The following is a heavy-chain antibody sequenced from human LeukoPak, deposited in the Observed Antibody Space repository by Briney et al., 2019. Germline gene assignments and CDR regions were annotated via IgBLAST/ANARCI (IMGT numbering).Heavy chain of an antibody. V-gene: IGHV4-38-2*01. D-gene: IGHD3-3*01. Sequence: SETLSLTCAVSGYSISSAYYWGWIRQPPGKGLEWIGTIYHSGNTYYNPSLKSRVTISVDTSKNQFSLKVSSVTAADTAVYYCARGGTRITIVGVVINDFDYWGQGTLVTVSS. CDR2: IYHSGNT. CDR1: GYSISSAYY. CDR3: ARGGTRITIVGVVINDFDY. J-gene: IGHJ4*02.